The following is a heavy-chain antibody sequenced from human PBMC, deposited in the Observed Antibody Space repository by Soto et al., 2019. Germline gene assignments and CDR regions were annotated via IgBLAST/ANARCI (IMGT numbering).Heavy chain of an antibody. Sequence: SETLSLTCTVSGGSISSSSYYWGWIRQPPGKGLEWIGSIYYSGSTYYNPSLKSRVTISVDTSKNQFSLKLSSVTAADTAVYYCARLCGGDCYNYYYYGMDVWGQGTTVTVSS. V-gene: IGHV4-39*01. CDR1: GGSISSSSYY. CDR3: ARLCGGDCYNYYYYGMDV. D-gene: IGHD2-21*02. CDR2: IYYSGST. J-gene: IGHJ6*02.